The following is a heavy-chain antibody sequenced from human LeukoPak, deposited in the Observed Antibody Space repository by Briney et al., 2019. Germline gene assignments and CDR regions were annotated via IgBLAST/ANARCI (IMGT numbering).Heavy chain of an antibody. CDR3: ARESCGGDCYSLFYYYDCMDV. CDR2: ISAYNGNT. CDR1: GYTFTSYG. D-gene: IGHD2-21*02. Sequence: ASVKVSCKASGYTFTSYGISWVRQAPGQGLEWMGWISAYNGNTNYAQKLQGRVTMTTDTSTSTAYMELRSMRSDDTAVYYCARESCGGDCYSLFYYYDCMDVWGQGTTVSVSS. J-gene: IGHJ6*02. V-gene: IGHV1-18*01.